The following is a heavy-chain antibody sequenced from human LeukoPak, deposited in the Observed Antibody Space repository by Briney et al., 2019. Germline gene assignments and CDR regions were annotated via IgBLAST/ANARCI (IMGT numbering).Heavy chain of an antibody. CDR1: GGSISSSNW. V-gene: IGHV4-4*02. CDR2: IYYSGST. Sequence: SETLSLTCAVSGGSISSSNWWSWVRQPPGKGLEWIGSIYYSGSTYYNPSLKSRVTISVDTSKNQFSLKLSSVTAADTAVYYCAGDLQGATSPYFDYWGQGTLVTVSS. CDR3: AGDLQGATSPYFDY. D-gene: IGHD1-26*01. J-gene: IGHJ4*02.